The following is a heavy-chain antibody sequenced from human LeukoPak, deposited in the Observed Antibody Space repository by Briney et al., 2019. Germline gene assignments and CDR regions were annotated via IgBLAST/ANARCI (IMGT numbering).Heavy chain of an antibody. CDR2: IYYSGST. CDR1: GGSISSYY. J-gene: IGHJ3*02. Sequence: SETLSLTCTVSGGSISSYYWSWIRQPPGEGLEWIGYIYYSGSTNYNPSLKSRVTISVDTSKNQFSLKLSSVTAADTAVYYCARDDGFYDSSGYYYVAFDIWGQGTMVTVSS. CDR3: ARDDGFYDSSGYYYVAFDI. D-gene: IGHD3-22*01. V-gene: IGHV4-59*01.